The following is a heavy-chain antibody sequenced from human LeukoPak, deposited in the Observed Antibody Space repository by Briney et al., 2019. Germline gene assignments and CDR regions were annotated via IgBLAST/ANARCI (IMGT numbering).Heavy chain of an antibody. Sequence: PGGSLRLSCAASGFTFSSYAMSWVRQAPGKGLEWVSAISGSGGSTYYADSVKGRFTISRDNSKNTLYLQMNSLRAEDTAVYYCAKDSVLWELLPQYLDYWGQGTLVTVSS. D-gene: IGHD1-26*01. V-gene: IGHV3-23*01. CDR2: ISGSGGST. J-gene: IGHJ4*02. CDR3: AKDSVLWELLPQYLDY. CDR1: GFTFSSYA.